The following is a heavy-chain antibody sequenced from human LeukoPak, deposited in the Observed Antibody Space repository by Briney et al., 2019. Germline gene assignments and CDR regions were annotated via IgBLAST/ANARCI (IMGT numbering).Heavy chain of an antibody. CDR1: GYTFTSYY. CDR2: INPSGGST. J-gene: IGHJ4*02. V-gene: IGHV1-46*01. D-gene: IGHD6-13*01. CDR3: ASQALAAAAPFDY. Sequence: GASVKVSCKASGYTFTSYYMHWARQAPGQGLEWMGIINPSGGSTSYAQKFQGRVTMTRDTSTSTVYMELSSLRSEDTAVYYCASQALAAAAPFDYWGQGTLVTVSS.